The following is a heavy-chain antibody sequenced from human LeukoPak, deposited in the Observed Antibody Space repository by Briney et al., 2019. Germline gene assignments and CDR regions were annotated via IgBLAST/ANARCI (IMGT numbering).Heavy chain of an antibody. D-gene: IGHD2-2*01. V-gene: IGHV1-24*01. Sequence: GASVKVSCMVSGDTLTALSMHWVRQAPGKGLEWMGGFHPEDGETIYAQKFRGRVTMTEDTSTDTAYMELSSLRSDDTAVYYCTTGKIYCPTTSCSDDYWRQGTLVTVSS. J-gene: IGHJ4*02. CDR2: FHPEDGET. CDR3: TTGKIYCPTTSCSDDY. CDR1: GDTLTALS.